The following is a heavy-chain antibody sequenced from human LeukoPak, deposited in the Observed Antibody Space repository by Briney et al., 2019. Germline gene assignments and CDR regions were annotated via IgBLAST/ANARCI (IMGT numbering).Heavy chain of an antibody. CDR3: GRHAHNGDFAY. V-gene: IGHV4-39*01. CDR1: GGSISIMNHY. CDR2: ILYSDHT. D-gene: IGHD2-8*01. Sequence: SETLSLTCTVSGGSISIMNHYWGWIRQPPETGLEWIGSILYSDHTWYTPSLKSRVTISVDTSRSQFSLKLTSVTAADTAVYYCGRHAHNGDFAYWGQGILVTVSS. J-gene: IGHJ4*02.